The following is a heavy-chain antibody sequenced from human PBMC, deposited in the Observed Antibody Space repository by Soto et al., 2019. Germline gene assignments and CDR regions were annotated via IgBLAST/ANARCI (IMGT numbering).Heavy chain of an antibody. CDR3: AKSPKYSSSSNACDI. D-gene: IGHD6-6*01. CDR1: GFTFDDYA. V-gene: IGHV3-9*01. Sequence: GGSLRLSCAASGFTFDDYAMHWVRQAPGKGLEWVSGISWNSGSIGYADSVKGRFTISRDNAKNSLYLQMNSLRAEDTALYYCAKSPKYSSSSNACDIWGQGTMVTVSS. CDR2: ISWNSGSI. J-gene: IGHJ3*02.